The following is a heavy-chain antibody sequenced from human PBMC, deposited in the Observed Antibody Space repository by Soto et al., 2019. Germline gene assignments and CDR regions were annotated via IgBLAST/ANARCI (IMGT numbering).Heavy chain of an antibody. CDR3: ARASLKGSGYYPSWYFDL. Sequence: QVQLVQSGAEVKKPGASVKVSCKASGYTFTSYGISWVRQAPGQGLEWMGWISAYNGNTNYAQKLQGRVTMTTDTSKSTAYMELRSLRSDDTAVYYCARASLKGSGYYPSWYFDLWGRGTLVTVSS. D-gene: IGHD3-22*01. V-gene: IGHV1-18*01. J-gene: IGHJ2*01. CDR1: GYTFTSYG. CDR2: ISAYNGNT.